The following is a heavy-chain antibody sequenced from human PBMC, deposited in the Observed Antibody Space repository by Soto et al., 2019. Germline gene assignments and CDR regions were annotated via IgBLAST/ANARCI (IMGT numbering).Heavy chain of an antibody. CDR3: ARHATYYDILSGYYFDY. CDR1: GYSFTSYK. V-gene: IGHV5-51*01. CDR2: IFPGDNDT. Sequence: GESLMISCKGFGYSFTSYKIAWVRQMPGKGLEWMGIIFPGDNDTRYSPSFQGQVTISADKSTSTAYLQWSSLKASDTAMYYCARHATYYDILSGYYFDYWGQGTLVTVSS. D-gene: IGHD3-9*01. J-gene: IGHJ4*02.